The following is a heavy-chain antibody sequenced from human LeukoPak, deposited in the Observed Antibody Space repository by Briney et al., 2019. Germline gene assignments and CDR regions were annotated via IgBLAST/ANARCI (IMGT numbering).Heavy chain of an antibody. CDR3: ARDFLGMATDY. CDR2: IYSGGST. V-gene: IGHV3-53*01. Sequence: PGGSLRLSCAASGFTVSSNYMSWVRQAPGKGLEWVSVIYSGGSTYYADSAKGRFTISRDNSKNTLYLQMNSLRAEDTAVYYCARDFLGMATDYWGQGTLVTVSS. CDR1: GFTVSSNY. D-gene: IGHD5-24*01. J-gene: IGHJ4*02.